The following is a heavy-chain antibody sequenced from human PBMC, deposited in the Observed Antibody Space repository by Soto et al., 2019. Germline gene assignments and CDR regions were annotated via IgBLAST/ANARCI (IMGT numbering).Heavy chain of an antibody. D-gene: IGHD6-6*01. CDR2: MNPNSGNT. CDR1: GYTFTSYD. CDR3: ARRGLSSSSTFRYFYYGMDA. Sequence: QVQLVQSGAEVKKPGASVKVSCKASGYTFTSYDFNWVRQATGQGLEWMGWMNPNSGNTGYAQKFQGRVPMTRNTSISTAYMELSSLRSEDTAVYYCARRGLSSSSTFRYFYYGMDAWGQGTTVTVSS. J-gene: IGHJ6*02. V-gene: IGHV1-8*01.